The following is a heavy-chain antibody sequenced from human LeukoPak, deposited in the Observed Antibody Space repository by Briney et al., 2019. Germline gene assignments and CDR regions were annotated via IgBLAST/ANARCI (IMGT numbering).Heavy chain of an antibody. CDR2: IIPILGIA. V-gene: IGHV1-69*04. CDR1: GDTFSSYA. Sequence: GSSVKVSCKASGDTFSSYAISWVRQAPGQGLEWMGRIIPILGIANYAQKFQGRVTITADKSTSTAYMELSSLRSEDTAVYYCASLGTAMVTAAFDIWGQGTMVTVSS. D-gene: IGHD5-18*01. J-gene: IGHJ3*02. CDR3: ASLGTAMVTAAFDI.